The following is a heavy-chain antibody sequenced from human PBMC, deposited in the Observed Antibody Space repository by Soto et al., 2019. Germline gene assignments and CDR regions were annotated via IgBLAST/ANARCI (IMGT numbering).Heavy chain of an antibody. CDR1: GYTFTRYT. Sequence: QVQLVQSGAEVKKPGASVKISCKASGYTFTRYTMNWVRQAPGQRLEWMGWINPDNGNTKSSQKFQDRVIITRDTSASTAYMDLSSLMSEDTAVYYCARGIATGQLDPWGQGTLVTVSS. CDR2: INPDNGNT. V-gene: IGHV1-3*01. CDR3: ARGIATGQLDP. J-gene: IGHJ5*02. D-gene: IGHD2-15*01.